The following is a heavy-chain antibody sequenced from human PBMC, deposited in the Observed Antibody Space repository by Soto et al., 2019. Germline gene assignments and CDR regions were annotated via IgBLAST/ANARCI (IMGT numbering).Heavy chain of an antibody. Sequence: GGSLRLSCAASGFTFSSYSMNWVRQAPGKGLEWVSYISSSSSTIYYADSVKGRFTISRDNAKNSLYLQMNSLRDEDTAGYYCGRDQENWTNSVCDVDYWGQGALVTVSS. J-gene: IGHJ4*02. CDR1: GFTFSSYS. D-gene: IGHD2-8*01. CDR3: GRDQENWTNSVCDVDY. CDR2: ISSSSSTI. V-gene: IGHV3-48*02.